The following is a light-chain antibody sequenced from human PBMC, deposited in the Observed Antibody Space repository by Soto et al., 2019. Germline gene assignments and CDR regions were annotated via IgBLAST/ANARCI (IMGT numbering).Light chain of an antibody. CDR3: CSFTDTYTLI. V-gene: IGLV2-11*01. J-gene: IGLJ2*01. Sequence: QSALTQPRSVSGSPGQSVSISCTGTSSDIEIYNYVSWYQHHPGKAPKLMIFDVTKRLSGVPDRFSGSKSGGTASLTISGLQAEDEADYYCCSFTDTYTLIFGGGTKLTVL. CDR1: SSDIEIYNY. CDR2: DVT.